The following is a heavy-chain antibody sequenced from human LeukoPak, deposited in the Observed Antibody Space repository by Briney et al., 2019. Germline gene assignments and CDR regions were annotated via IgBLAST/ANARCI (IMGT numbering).Heavy chain of an antibody. CDR1: GGSISSYY. D-gene: IGHD3-9*01. V-gene: IGHV4-59*01. J-gene: IGHJ6*04. CDR2: IYYSGST. CDR3: AREPLLRYFDC. Sequence: SETLSLTCTVSGGSISSYYWSWIRQPPGKGLEWIGYIYYSGSTNYNPSLKSRVTIPVDTSKNQFSLKLSSVTAADTAVYYCAREPLLRYFDCWGKGTTVTVSS.